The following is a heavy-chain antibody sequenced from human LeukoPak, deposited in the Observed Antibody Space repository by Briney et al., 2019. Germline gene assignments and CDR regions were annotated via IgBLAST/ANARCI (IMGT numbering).Heavy chain of an antibody. J-gene: IGHJ4*02. V-gene: IGHV1-2*02. CDR3: ARDKWELPDFDIDY. Sequence: ASVKVSCKASGYTFTSYYMHWVRQAPGQGLEWMGWINPNSGGTNYAQKFQGRVTMTRDTSISTAYMELSRLRSDDTAVYYCARDKWELPDFDIDYWGQGTLVTVSS. D-gene: IGHD1-26*01. CDR1: GYTFTSYY. CDR2: INPNSGGT.